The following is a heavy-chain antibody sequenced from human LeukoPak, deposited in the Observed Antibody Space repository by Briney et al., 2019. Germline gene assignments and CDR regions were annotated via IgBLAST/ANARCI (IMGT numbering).Heavy chain of an antibody. CDR2: INHSGST. J-gene: IGHJ3*02. Sequence: SETLSLTCAVYGGSFSGYCWSWIRQPPGKGLEWIGEINHSGSTNYNPSLKSRVTISVDTSKNQFSLKLSSVTAADTAVYYCARDRGYPLGAFDIWGQGTMVTVSS. CDR3: ARDRGYPLGAFDI. V-gene: IGHV4-34*01. D-gene: IGHD5-12*01. CDR1: GGSFSGYC.